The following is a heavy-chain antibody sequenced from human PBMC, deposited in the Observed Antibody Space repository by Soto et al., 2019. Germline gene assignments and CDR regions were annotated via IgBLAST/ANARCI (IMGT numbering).Heavy chain of an antibody. Sequence: SETLSLTCTVSGGSISSNSYYWGWIRQPPGKGLEWIGRIYYSGSTYYNPSLKSRVTISVDTSKNQFSLKLSSVTAADTAVYYCVSSNWFDPWGQGTPVTVSS. CDR1: GGSISSNSYY. CDR2: IYYSGST. V-gene: IGHV4-39*01. CDR3: VSSNWFDP. J-gene: IGHJ5*02.